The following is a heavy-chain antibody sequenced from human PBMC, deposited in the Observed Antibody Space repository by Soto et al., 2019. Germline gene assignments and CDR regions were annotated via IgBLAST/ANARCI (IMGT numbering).Heavy chain of an antibody. CDR3: ARAGGFYVDMNSFFNWFDP. CDR1: GGSFSGYY. CDR2: INHSGST. D-gene: IGHD5-12*01. J-gene: IGHJ5*02. V-gene: IGHV4-34*01. Sequence: SETLSLTCAVYGGSFSGYYWSWIRQPPGKGLEWIGEINHSGSTNYNPSLKSRVTISVDTSKNQFSLKLSSVTAADTAVYYCARAGGFYVDMNSFFNWFDPWGQGTLVTVS.